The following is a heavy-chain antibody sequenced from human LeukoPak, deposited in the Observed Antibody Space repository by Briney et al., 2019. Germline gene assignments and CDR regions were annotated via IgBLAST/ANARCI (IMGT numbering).Heavy chain of an antibody. CDR3: ARVFPPNWFDP. CDR1: GFTFSSYS. J-gene: IGHJ5*02. CDR2: IYSGGGA. D-gene: IGHD3-10*02. V-gene: IGHV3-66*01. Sequence: GSLRLSCAASGFTFSSYSMSWVRQAPGKGLEWVSIIYSGGGAYYADSVKGRFTISRDNSRNTLFLQMNSLRAEDTAMYYCARVFPPNWFDPWGQGTLVTVSS.